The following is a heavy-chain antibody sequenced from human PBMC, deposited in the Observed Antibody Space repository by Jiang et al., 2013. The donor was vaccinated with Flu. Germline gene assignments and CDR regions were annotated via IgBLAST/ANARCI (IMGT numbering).Heavy chain of an antibody. V-gene: IGHV1-18*01. CDR2: SSADNANT. Sequence: SGAEVKKPGASVKVSCKASGYTFTNYGISWVRQAPGQGLEWMGWSSADNANTKYAQKFQGRVTMTKDTSTSTAYMELRSLRSDDTAVYFCASCNWNYAFEFDYWGQGTLVTVSS. J-gene: IGHJ4*02. CDR3: ASCNWNYAFEFDY. CDR1: GYTFTNYG. D-gene: IGHD1-7*01.